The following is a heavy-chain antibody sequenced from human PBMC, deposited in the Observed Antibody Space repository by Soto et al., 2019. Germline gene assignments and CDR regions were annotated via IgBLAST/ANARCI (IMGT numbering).Heavy chain of an antibody. CDR2: IKSKTDGGTT. CDR3: TTSAGGGTNTYYYYGMDV. Sequence: ASSVTLSNAGVNRVRQKQGKGLEWVGRIKSKTDGGTTDYAAPVKGRFTISRDDSKNTLKLQMNSLKTEDTAVYYCTTSAGGGTNTYYYYGMDVPGQGTTVTLSS. CDR1: SVTLSNAG. J-gene: IGHJ6*02. D-gene: IGHD2-8*01. V-gene: IGHV3-15*07.